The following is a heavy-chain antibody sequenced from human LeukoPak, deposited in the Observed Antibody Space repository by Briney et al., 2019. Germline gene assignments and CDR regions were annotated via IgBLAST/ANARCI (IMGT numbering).Heavy chain of an antibody. Sequence: SETLSLTCAVYGGSFSGYYWSWIRQPPGKGLEWIGEINHSGSTNYNPSLKSRVTISVDTSKNQFSLKLSSVTAADTAVYYCARVHRSQYYYYYYMDVWGKGTTVTVSS. CDR3: ARVHRSQYYYYYYMDV. V-gene: IGHV4-34*01. J-gene: IGHJ6*03. D-gene: IGHD2/OR15-2a*01. CDR1: GGSFSGYY. CDR2: INHSGST.